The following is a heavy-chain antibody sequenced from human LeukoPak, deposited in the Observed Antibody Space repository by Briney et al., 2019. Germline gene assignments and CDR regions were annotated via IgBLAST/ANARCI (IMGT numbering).Heavy chain of an antibody. D-gene: IGHD2-2*01. CDR3: VREGLECSGSSCQRAAFDY. J-gene: IGHJ4*02. Sequence: GGSLRLSCAASRFTFNDYAMHWVRQAPGKGLEWVSGIFWNGGTIGYADSVKGRFTISRDNAKNSLYLQMNSLRDEDTAVYYCVREGLECSGSSCQRAAFDYWGQGTLVTVSS. CDR2: IFWNGGTI. V-gene: IGHV3-9*01. CDR1: RFTFNDYA.